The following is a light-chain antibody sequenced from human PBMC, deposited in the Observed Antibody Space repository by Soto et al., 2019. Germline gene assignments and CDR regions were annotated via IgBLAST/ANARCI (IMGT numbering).Light chain of an antibody. Sequence: IVLTQSPATLSLSPGERAILSCRASRSINSYLAWYQQKPGQAPRLLIYDASNRATGIPARFSGSGSGTDFTLTISSLEPEDFAVYYCQQRDTWPPFTFGQGTKLEIK. CDR3: QQRDTWPPFT. CDR2: DAS. J-gene: IGKJ2*01. CDR1: RSINSY. V-gene: IGKV3-11*01.